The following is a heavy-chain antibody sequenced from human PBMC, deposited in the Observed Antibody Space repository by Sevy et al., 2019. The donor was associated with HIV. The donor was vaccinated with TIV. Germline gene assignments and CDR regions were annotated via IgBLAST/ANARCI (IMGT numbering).Heavy chain of an antibody. CDR1: GYTFTSYY. J-gene: IGHJ3*02. Sequence: ASVKVSCKASGYTFTSYYMHWVRQAPGQGLEWMGIINPSGGSTSYAQKFQGRVTMTRDTSTSTVYMELSSLRSEDTAVYYCAGVGRYCSGGSCDHDAFDIWGQGTMVTVSS. CDR3: AGVGRYCSGGSCDHDAFDI. CDR2: INPSGGST. D-gene: IGHD2-15*01. V-gene: IGHV1-46*01.